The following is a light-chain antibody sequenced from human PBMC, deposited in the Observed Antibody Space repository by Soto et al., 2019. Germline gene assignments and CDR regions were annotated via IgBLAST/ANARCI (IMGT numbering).Light chain of an antibody. Sequence: EVVLTQSPGTLPLSPGDRVTLSCRASQSFSSYYLAWYQQKPGQAPRLLIYGASSRAPGTPDRISGSGSGTDSSLTISRLEPEDFAVYFCQRYGSSVTFGGGTKVDIK. J-gene: IGKJ4*01. CDR2: GAS. CDR3: QRYGSSVT. CDR1: QSFSSYY. V-gene: IGKV3-20*01.